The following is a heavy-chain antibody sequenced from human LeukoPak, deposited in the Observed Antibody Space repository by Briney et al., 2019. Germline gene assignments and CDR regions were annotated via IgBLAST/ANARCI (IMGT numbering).Heavy chain of an antibody. D-gene: IGHD1-26*01. J-gene: IGHJ4*02. CDR1: GGTFSSYA. CDR2: IVPIFGTA. Sequence: SVKVSCKASGGTFSSYAISWVRQAPGQGLEWMGRIVPIFGTANYAQKFQGRVTITTDESTSTAYMELSSLRSEDTAVYYCARVRRYSGSYYFDYWGQGTLVTVSS. CDR3: ARVRRYSGSYYFDY. V-gene: IGHV1-69*05.